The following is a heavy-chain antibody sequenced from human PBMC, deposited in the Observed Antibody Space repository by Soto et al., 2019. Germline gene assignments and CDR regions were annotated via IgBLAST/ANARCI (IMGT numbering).Heavy chain of an antibody. CDR3: ARDETLVRGVPFDS. V-gene: IGHV3-21*01. CDR2: ITSRDTF. D-gene: IGHD3-10*01. J-gene: IGHJ4*02. Sequence: GGSLRLSRAPSGFTFSSFAMHWISQAPGSGLESVSCITSRDTFYADSVKGRFTISRDNAKNTLYLQMSSLRAEDTAVYYCARDETLVRGVPFDSWGPGTLVTVAS. CDR1: GFTFSSFA.